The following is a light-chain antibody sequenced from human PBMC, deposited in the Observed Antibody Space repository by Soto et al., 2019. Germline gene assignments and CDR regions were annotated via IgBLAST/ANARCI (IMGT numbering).Light chain of an antibody. Sequence: QSVLTQPPSASETPGQRVTISCSGSSSNIGSNYVYWYQQFPGTAPKLRIYKNDQRPSGVPDRFSGSKSGTSASLAISGLRSEDEADYYCAAWDDSLSGRIFGGGTKLTVL. CDR1: SSNIGSNY. CDR2: KND. V-gene: IGLV1-47*01. CDR3: AAWDDSLSGRI. J-gene: IGLJ2*01.